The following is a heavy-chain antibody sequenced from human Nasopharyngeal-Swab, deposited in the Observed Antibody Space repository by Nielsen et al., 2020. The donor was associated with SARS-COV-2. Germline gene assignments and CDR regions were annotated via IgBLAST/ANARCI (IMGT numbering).Heavy chain of an antibody. Sequence: SLKISCAASGFTFDDYAMHWVRQAPGKGLEWVSGISWNSGSIDYADSVKGRFTISRDNSKNTVYLQMNTLRAEDTAVYYCTKDGRYYASGSHPFDYWGQGTLVTVSS. CDR3: TKDGRYYASGSHPFDY. V-gene: IGHV3-9*01. CDR1: GFTFDDYA. CDR2: ISWNSGSI. D-gene: IGHD3-10*01. J-gene: IGHJ4*02.